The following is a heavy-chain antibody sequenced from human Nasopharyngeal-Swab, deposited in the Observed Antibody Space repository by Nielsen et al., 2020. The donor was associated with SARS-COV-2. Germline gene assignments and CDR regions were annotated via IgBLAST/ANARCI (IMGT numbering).Heavy chain of an antibody. J-gene: IGHJ4*02. CDR3: ARDPYAYSSSWYDDSGYFDY. CDR2: IYTSGST. D-gene: IGHD6-13*01. V-gene: IGHV4-4*07. Sequence: WIRQPPGKGLEWIGRIYTSGSTNYNPSLKSRVTMSVDTSKNQFSLKLSSVTAADTAVYYCARDPYAYSSSWYDDSGYFDYWGQGTLVTDSS.